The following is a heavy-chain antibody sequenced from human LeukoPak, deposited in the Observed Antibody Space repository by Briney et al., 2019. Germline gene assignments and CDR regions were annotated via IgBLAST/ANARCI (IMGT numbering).Heavy chain of an antibody. CDR1: GGSFSSSFYY. J-gene: IGHJ4*02. Sequence: SETLSLTCTVSGGSFSSSFYYWGWIRQPPGKGLEWIGSMYFSGSTHYNPSLKSRVTISVDTSKNQFSLKLTSVTAADTAVYYCANAASYSVDYWGQGTLVTVSS. V-gene: IGHV4-39*01. D-gene: IGHD1-26*01. CDR2: MYFSGST. CDR3: ANAASYSVDY.